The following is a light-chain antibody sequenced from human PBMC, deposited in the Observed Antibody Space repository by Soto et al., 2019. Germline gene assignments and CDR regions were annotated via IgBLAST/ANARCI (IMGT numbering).Light chain of an antibody. Sequence: DIQMTQSPSSLSASVGDTVTITCRASQSIIDYLAWYQQRPGKVPKLLIYAASTLQTGVPSRFSGSGAGTDFTLTISSLQPEDVGTYYCQKYDTAPQTFGQGNRVEIK. CDR2: AAS. CDR1: QSIIDY. CDR3: QKYDTAPQT. V-gene: IGKV1-27*01. J-gene: IGKJ1*01.